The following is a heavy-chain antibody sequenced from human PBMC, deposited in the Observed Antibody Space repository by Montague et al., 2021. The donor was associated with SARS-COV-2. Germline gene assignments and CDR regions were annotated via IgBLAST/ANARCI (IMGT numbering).Heavy chain of an antibody. V-gene: IGHV2-70*11. Sequence: PALVKPTQTLTLTCTFSGFSLSISGMCVSWIRQPPGKALEWLARIDWDDDKYYSTSLKTRLTISKDTSKNQVVLTMTNMDPVDTATYYCARILVAAAGSPFDPWGQGTLVTVSS. D-gene: IGHD6-13*01. J-gene: IGHJ5*02. CDR3: ARILVAAAGSPFDP. CDR1: GFSLSISGMC. CDR2: IDWDDDK.